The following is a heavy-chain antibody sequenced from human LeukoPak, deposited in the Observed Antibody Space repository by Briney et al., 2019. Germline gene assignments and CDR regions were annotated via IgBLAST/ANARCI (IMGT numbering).Heavy chain of an antibody. CDR3: ANEPETVGATHFDY. CDR2: IKQDGSEI. Sequence: GGSLRLSCAASGFTFSNYWMGWVRQAPGKGLEWVANIKQDGSEIYYVDSVKGRFTISRDTAKDSLYLQMNSLRAEDTAVYYCANEPETVGATHFDYWGQGTLVTVSS. D-gene: IGHD1-26*01. J-gene: IGHJ4*02. CDR1: GFTFSNYW. V-gene: IGHV3-7*03.